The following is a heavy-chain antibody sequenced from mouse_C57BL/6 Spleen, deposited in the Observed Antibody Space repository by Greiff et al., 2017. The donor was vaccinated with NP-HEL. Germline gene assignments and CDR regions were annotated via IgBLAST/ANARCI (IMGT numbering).Heavy chain of an antibody. J-gene: IGHJ4*01. Sequence: QVQLKQSGPGLVQPSQSLSITCTVSGFSLTSYGVHWVRQPPGKGLEWLGVIWSGGSTDYNAAFISRLSISKDNSKSQVFFKMNSLQADDTAIYYCAKNYYYGSSYDAMDYWGQGTSVTVSS. CDR1: GFSLTSYG. CDR2: IWSGGST. D-gene: IGHD1-1*01. CDR3: AKNYYYGSSYDAMDY. V-gene: IGHV2-4*01.